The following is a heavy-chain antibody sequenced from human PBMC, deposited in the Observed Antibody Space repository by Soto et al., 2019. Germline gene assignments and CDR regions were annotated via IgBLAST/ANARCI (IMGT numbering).Heavy chain of an antibody. CDR2: INHSGST. CDR1: GSSFSGYY. CDR3: ARDKITGLFDY. Sequence: PETLSLTCAVYGSSFSGYYSTWIRQPPGTGLEWIGEINHSGSTIYNPSLKSRVTISVDTSKNQFSLKLTSVTAADTAVYYCARDKITGLFDYWGQGTLVTVSS. J-gene: IGHJ4*02. D-gene: IGHD2-8*02. V-gene: IGHV4-34*01.